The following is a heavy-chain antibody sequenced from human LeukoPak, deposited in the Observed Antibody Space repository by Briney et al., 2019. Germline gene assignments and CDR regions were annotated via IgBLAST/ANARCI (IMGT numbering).Heavy chain of an antibody. Sequence: GASVKVSCKASGFTFTSSAVQWVRQARGQRLEWIGWIVVGSGNTNYAQKFQERVTITRDMSTSTAYMELSSLRSVDTAVYYCAAAFGRWSAGTFDYWGQGTLVTVSS. V-gene: IGHV1-58*01. CDR1: GFTFTSSA. CDR2: IVVGSGNT. CDR3: AAAFGRWSAGTFDY. D-gene: IGHD3-10*01. J-gene: IGHJ4*02.